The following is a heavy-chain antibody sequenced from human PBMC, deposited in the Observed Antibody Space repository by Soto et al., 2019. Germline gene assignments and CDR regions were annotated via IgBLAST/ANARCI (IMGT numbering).Heavy chain of an antibody. J-gene: IGHJ4*01. D-gene: IGHD5-12*01. Sequence: QVQLQQWGAGLLKPSETLSLTCGVYGGSFSGYYWSWIRQPPGKGLEWIGEINHSGSTNYNPSLKSRVTLSVDTSKNQVSLRRSFVTAADTAVYYCVRRGPRWLQLIFDYWGHGTLVTVSS. V-gene: IGHV4-34*01. CDR2: INHSGST. CDR1: GGSFSGYY. CDR3: VRRGPRWLQLIFDY.